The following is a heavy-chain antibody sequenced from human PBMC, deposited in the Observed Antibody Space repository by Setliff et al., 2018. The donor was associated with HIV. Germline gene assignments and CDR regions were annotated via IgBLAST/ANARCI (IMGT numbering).Heavy chain of an antibody. CDR1: DGSMTSGSYY. D-gene: IGHD6-13*01. CDR3: ARSPAAEGF. J-gene: IGHJ4*02. Sequence: PSETLSLTCSVSDGSMTSGSYYWGWIRQPPGKGLEWIGSIFYTGSTYYYNPSLKSRVTISVDASNNQFSLKLSSVTATDTAVYYCARSPAAEGFWGQGTLVTVSS. CDR2: IFYTGSTY. V-gene: IGHV4-39*01.